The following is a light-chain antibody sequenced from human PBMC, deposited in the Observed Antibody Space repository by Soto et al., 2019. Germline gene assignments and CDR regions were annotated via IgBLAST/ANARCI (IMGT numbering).Light chain of an antibody. CDR2: DVY. CDR3: TSYTSSNHFYV. J-gene: IGLJ1*01. Sequence: QSVMTQSASVSGSPRHSIASSCTGVRTDVDGYDYVSWYQQHPGQAPQLIIYDVYNRPSGVSHRFSGSKSGDTASLTISGLLSENEADSYCTSYTSSNHFYVFRNRTEVIVL. V-gene: IGLV2-14*03. CDR1: RTDVDGYDY.